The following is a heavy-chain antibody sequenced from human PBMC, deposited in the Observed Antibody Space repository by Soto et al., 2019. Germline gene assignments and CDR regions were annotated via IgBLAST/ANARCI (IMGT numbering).Heavy chain of an antibody. D-gene: IGHD5-12*01. J-gene: IGHJ4*01. CDR3: ATIRVRGGPLRCED. CDR1: GGLFSVFS. CDR2: VLPITGAT. V-gene: IGHV1-69*06. Sequence: QVQLVQSGAEVKKPGSSVKVSCKTSGGLFSVFSFNWVRQAPGQGLEWMGGVLPITGATDYAQKFQGRLTITADRSTSTIYMELSRLTSDDTANYYCATIRVRGGPLRCEDGGQGTLISVSS.